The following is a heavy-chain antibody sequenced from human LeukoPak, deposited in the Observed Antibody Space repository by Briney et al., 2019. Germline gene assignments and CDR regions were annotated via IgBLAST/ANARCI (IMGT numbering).Heavy chain of an antibody. D-gene: IGHD4-17*01. Sequence: ASVKVSCKASGYTFTGYYMHWVRQAPGQGLEWMGWINPNSGGTNYAQKFQGRVTRTRDTSISTAYMELSSLRSEDTAVYYCAADRRDDYGDYVSAFDIWGQGTMVTVSS. CDR1: GYTFTGYY. CDR2: INPNSGGT. CDR3: AADRRDDYGDYVSAFDI. J-gene: IGHJ3*02. V-gene: IGHV1-2*02.